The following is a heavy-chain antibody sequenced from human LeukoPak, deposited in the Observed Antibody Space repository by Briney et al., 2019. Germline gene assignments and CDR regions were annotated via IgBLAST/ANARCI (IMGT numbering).Heavy chain of an antibody. CDR2: ISGDGGST. CDR1: GFTFDDYA. CDR3: AKDLLSRSIPGESDY. Sequence: GGSLRLSCAASGFTFDDYAMHWVRQAPGKGLEWVSLISGDGGSTYYADSVKGRFTISRDNSKNSLYLQMNSLRTEDTALYYCAKDLLSRSIPGESDYWGQGTLVTVSS. V-gene: IGHV3-43*02. D-gene: IGHD1-26*01. J-gene: IGHJ4*02.